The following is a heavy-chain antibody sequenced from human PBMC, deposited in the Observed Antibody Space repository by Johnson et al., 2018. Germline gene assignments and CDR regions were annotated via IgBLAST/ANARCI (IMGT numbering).Heavy chain of an antibody. Sequence: QVQLVQSGAEVRKPGASVRVSCKASGYTFTSYDINWVRQATGQGLEWMGWMNPNSGNTGYAQKCQGRVTMTRNTSISTAYMELSSLRSEDMAAYYCARGPRGDGSGSSWFDPWGQGTLVTVSS. J-gene: IGHJ5*02. CDR2: MNPNSGNT. CDR3: ARGPRGDGSGSSWFDP. V-gene: IGHV1-8*01. D-gene: IGHD3-10*01. CDR1: GYTFTSYD.